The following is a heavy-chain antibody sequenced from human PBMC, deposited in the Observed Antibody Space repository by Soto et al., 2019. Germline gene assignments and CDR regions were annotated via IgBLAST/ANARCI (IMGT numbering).Heavy chain of an antibody. J-gene: IGHJ4*02. V-gene: IGHV3-21*01. Sequence: GGSLRLSCAASGFTFSSYSMNWVRQAPGKGLEWVSSISSSSSYIYYADSVKGRFTISRDNAKNSLYLQMNSLRAEDTAVYYCARLSRITIFGVVISSALDYWGQGTLVTVSS. CDR1: GFTFSSYS. CDR3: ARLSRITIFGVVISSALDY. D-gene: IGHD3-3*01. CDR2: ISSSSSYI.